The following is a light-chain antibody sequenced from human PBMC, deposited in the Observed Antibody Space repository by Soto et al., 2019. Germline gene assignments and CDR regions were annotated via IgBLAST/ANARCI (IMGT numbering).Light chain of an antibody. CDR2: GAS. J-gene: IGKJ5*01. CDR3: QQYNNWPPGA. Sequence: IVMTQSPATLSVSPGERATLSCRASQSVSSNLAWYQQKPGQAPRLLTYGASTRATGISARFSGSGSGTEFTLTISSLQSEDFAVYYCQQYNNWPPGAFGQGTRLEIK. V-gene: IGKV3-15*01. CDR1: QSVSSN.